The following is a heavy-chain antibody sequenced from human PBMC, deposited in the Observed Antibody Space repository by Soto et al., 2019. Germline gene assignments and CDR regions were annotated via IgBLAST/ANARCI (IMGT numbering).Heavy chain of an antibody. CDR3: ARGGGSCSSTGCWAFFDY. V-gene: IGHV3-11*06. CDR2: ISSSSSYT. D-gene: IGHD2-2*01. CDR1: EFTFSDHY. Sequence: QVQLVESGGGLVKPGGSLRLSCAASEFTFSDHYMSWIRQAPGKGLEFISYISSSSSYTAYADSVKGRSTISRDNARKPLYLQINSLRGEDTAVYYCARGGGSCSSTGCWAFFDYWGQGTLVTVSS. J-gene: IGHJ4*02.